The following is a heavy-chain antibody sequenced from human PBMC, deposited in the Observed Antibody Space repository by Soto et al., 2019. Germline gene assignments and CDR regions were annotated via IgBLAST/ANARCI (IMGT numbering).Heavy chain of an antibody. CDR3: AIDRCELRKGTPYYYCYIDV. V-gene: IGHV3-23*01. D-gene: IGHD1-7*01. CDR1: GFTFSSYA. J-gene: IGHJ6*03. CDR2: ISGSGGST. Sequence: GGSLRLSCAASGFTFSSYAMSWVRQAPGKGLEWVSAISGSGGSTYYADSVKGRFTISRDNSKNTLYLQMNSLRAEDTAVYYCAIDRCELRKGTPYYYCYIDVWGKGTTVTVSS.